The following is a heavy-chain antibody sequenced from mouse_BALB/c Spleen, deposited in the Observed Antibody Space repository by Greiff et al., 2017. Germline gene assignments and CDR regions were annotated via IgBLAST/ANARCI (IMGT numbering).Heavy chain of an antibody. CDR3: ARGDYYGSSYVGFAY. J-gene: IGHJ3*01. V-gene: IGHV5-6-5*01. CDR2: ISSGGST. D-gene: IGHD1-1*01. Sequence: EVKLVESGGGLVKPGGSLKLSCAASGFTFSSYAMSWVRQTPEKRLEWVASISSGGSTYYPDSVKGRFTISRDNARNILYLQMSSLRSEDTAMYYCARGDYYGSSYVGFAYWGQGTLVTVSA. CDR1: GFTFSSYA.